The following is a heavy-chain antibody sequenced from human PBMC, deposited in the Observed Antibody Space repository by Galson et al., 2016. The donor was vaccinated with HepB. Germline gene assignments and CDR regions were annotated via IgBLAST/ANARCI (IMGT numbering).Heavy chain of an antibody. D-gene: IGHD3-22*01. V-gene: IGHV1-46*01. Sequence: SVKVSCKASGYTFISYYLHWVRQAPGQGLEWMGIINPSDNRTRYAEKFQGRIIMTRDKSTNTVYMELSSLRSEDTAVYYCARDVSRGYNDWVDPWGQGTLVTVSS. CDR2: INPSDNRT. CDR3: ARDVSRGYNDWVDP. CDR1: GYTFISYY. J-gene: IGHJ5*02.